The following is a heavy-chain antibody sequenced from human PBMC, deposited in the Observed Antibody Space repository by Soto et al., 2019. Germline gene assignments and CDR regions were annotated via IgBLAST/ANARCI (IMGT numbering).Heavy chain of an antibody. Sequence: SETLSLTCTVSGGSISSYYWSWIRQPPGKGLEWIGYIYYSGSTNYNPSLKSRVTISVDTSKNQFSLKLSSVTAADTAVYYCARAFSNSGSSYYYYYYMDVWGKGTTVTVSS. D-gene: IGHD1-26*01. CDR3: ARAFSNSGSSYYYYYYMDV. CDR1: GGSISSYY. CDR2: IYYSGST. V-gene: IGHV4-59*01. J-gene: IGHJ6*03.